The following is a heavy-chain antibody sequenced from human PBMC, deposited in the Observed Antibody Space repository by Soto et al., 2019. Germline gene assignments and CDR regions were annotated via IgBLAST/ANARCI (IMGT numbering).Heavy chain of an antibody. CDR3: ARGGGSSSARY. CDR1: GFTFSSYA. Sequence: EVQLLESGGSLVQPGGSLRLSCAASGFTFSSYAMSWVRQAPGSGLEWVSTNGASGVTTYYAGSVKGRFTISRDISKNMLYLQMDSLGAEDTAVYYCARGGGSSSARYWGQGTLVTVSS. V-gene: IGHV3-23*01. CDR2: NGASGVTT. D-gene: IGHD6-6*01. J-gene: IGHJ4*02.